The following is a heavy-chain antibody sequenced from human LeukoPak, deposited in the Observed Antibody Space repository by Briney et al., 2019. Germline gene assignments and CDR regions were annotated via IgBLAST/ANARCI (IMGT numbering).Heavy chain of an antibody. CDR1: GFTFSRYS. D-gene: IGHD3-3*01. Sequence: PGGSLRLSCAASGFTFSRYSMSWVRQAPGQGLEWVSYISSSSSTIYYADSVKGRFTISRDNAKNSVYLQMNSLRGEDTAVYYCARGYDFDYWGQGTLVTVSS. CDR2: ISSSSSTI. CDR3: ARGYDFDY. V-gene: IGHV3-48*01. J-gene: IGHJ4*02.